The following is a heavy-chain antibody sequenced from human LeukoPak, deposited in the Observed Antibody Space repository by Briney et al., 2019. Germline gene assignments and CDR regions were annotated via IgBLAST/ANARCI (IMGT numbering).Heavy chain of an antibody. J-gene: IGHJ4*02. V-gene: IGHV3-11*04. CDR3: ATDPSWEILSYFDY. CDR1: GFTFRNYY. D-gene: IGHD1-26*01. CDR2: ISASGDTI. Sequence: GGSLRLSCAASGFTFRNYYMTWIRQAPGKGLEWVSYISASGDTIYYGDSVRGRFTISRDNAKNSLYLDMNTLKAEDTAVHYCATDPSWEILSYFDYWSQVTLVTVSS.